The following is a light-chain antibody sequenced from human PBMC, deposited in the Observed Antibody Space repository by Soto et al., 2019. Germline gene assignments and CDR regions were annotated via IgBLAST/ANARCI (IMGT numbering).Light chain of an antibody. CDR2: LGS. CDR3: MQALQTPLT. J-gene: IGKJ4*01. V-gene: IGKV2-28*01. Sequence: EIVLTQSPLSLSVSPGEPASISCRSSQSLTHSSGYNYLDWYLQKPGQSPQLLIYLGSNRASGVPDRFSGSGSGSDFTLKISRVEAEDVGVYYCMQALQTPLTFGGGTKVDIK. CDR1: QSLTHSSGYNY.